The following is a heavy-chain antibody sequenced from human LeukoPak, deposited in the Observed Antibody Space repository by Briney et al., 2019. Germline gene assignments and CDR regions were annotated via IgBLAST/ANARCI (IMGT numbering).Heavy chain of an antibody. V-gene: IGHV3-23*01. D-gene: IGHD3-16*01. CDR3: ANVNDFGGAFDI. Sequence: PGGSLRLSCAASGFTFSSYAMSWVRQAPGKGLEWVSAISGSGGSTYYADSVKGRFTISRDNSKNTLYLQMNSLRAEDTAVYYCANVNDFGGAFDIWGQGTMVTVSS. CDR2: ISGSGGST. CDR1: GFTFSSYA. J-gene: IGHJ3*02.